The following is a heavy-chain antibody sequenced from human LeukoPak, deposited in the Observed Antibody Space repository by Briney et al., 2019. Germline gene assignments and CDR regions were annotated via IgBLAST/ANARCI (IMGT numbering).Heavy chain of an antibody. J-gene: IGHJ6*03. CDR1: GYTFSVYG. Sequence: GASVKVSCKASGYTFSVYGITWVRQAPGQGLEWMGWISPYNGNTSYAQKLQGRVTMTTDTSTSTAYMELKSLRSDDTAVYYCASQQHSPYYYYYMDVWGKGTTVTISS. CDR2: ISPYNGNT. CDR3: ASQQHSPYYYYYMDV. D-gene: IGHD3-3*02. V-gene: IGHV1-18*01.